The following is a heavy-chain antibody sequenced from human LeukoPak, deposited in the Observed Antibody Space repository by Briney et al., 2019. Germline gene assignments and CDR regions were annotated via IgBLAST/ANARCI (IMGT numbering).Heavy chain of an antibody. CDR3: ARFHMAVAGTSLDY. CDR1: GFTFSTCW. D-gene: IGHD6-19*01. J-gene: IGHJ4*02. V-gene: IGHV3-74*01. CDR2: INSDGSNT. Sequence: GGSLRLSCAAPGFTFSTCWMLWVRQGPGKGLEWVSRINSDGSNTIYADSVKGRFTISRDNARNTLYLQMNSLRVEDTAVYYCARFHMAVAGTSLDYWGQGTLVTVSS.